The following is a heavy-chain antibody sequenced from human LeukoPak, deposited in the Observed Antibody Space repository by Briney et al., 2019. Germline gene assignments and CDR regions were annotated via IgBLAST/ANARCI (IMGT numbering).Heavy chain of an antibody. Sequence: SETLSLTCTVSGGSISSGSYYWSWIRQPAGKGLEWIGRIYTSGSTNYNPSLKSRVTISVDPSKNQFALKLSSVTAADTAVYYCAREGSGSYGWYFDYWGQGTLDTVSS. CDR1: GGSISSGSYY. D-gene: IGHD1-26*01. V-gene: IGHV4-61*02. CDR2: IYTSGST. J-gene: IGHJ4*02. CDR3: AREGSGSYGWYFDY.